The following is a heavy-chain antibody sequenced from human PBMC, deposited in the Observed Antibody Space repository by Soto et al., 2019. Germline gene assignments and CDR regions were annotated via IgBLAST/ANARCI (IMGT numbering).Heavy chain of an antibody. CDR1: GFSFSSYT. CDR2: ISFDGTNK. CDR3: ARGSGWYSDY. J-gene: IGHJ4*02. V-gene: IGHV3-30*09. D-gene: IGHD6-19*01. Sequence: ESGGGVVQPGRSLRLSCAASGFSFSSYTMHWVRQAPGKGLGWVAAISFDGTNKQYADSAKGRFAISRDNSQNTLYLQMNTLRAEDTAVYYCARGSGWYSDYWGQGTLVTVSS.